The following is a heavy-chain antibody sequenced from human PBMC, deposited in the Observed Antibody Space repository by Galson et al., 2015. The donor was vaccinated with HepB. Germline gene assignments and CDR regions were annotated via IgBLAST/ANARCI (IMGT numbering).Heavy chain of an antibody. CDR1: GGTFSSYT. CDR2: INPNSGGT. J-gene: IGHJ4*02. V-gene: IGHV1-2*02. Sequence: SVKVSCKASGGTFSSYTISWVRQAPGQGLEWMGWINPNSGGTNYAQKFQGRVTMTRDTSISTAYMELSRLRSDDTAVYYCARAGPEADPGYQLLLGDYWGQGTLVTVSS. CDR3: ARAGPEADPGYQLLLGDY. D-gene: IGHD2-2*01.